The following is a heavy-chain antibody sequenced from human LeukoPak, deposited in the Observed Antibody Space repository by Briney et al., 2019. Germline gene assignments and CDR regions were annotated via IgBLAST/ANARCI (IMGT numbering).Heavy chain of an antibody. J-gene: IGHJ4*02. CDR2: IIPIFGTA. V-gene: IGHV1-69*05. D-gene: IGHD3-22*01. CDR3: ARCAHYYDSSGDIKYYFDY. CDR1: GGTFGSYA. Sequence: SVKVSCKASGGTFGSYAISWVRQAPGQGLEWMGRIIPIFGTANYAQKFQGRVTITTDESTSTAYMELSSLRSEDTAVYYCARCAHYYDSSGDIKYYFDYWGQGTLVTVSS.